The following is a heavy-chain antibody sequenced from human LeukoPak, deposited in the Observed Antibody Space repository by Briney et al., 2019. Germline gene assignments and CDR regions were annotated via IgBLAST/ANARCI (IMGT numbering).Heavy chain of an antibody. CDR3: AKLLRDLWPPDAFDI. J-gene: IGHJ3*02. D-gene: IGHD2-21*01. CDR2: INSDGSST. V-gene: IGHV3-74*01. CDR1: GFTFSNYW. Sequence: GGSLRLSCAASGFTFSNYWMHWVRQAPGKGLVWVSRINSDGSSTTYADSVKGRFTISRDNAKNTLYLQMNSLRAEDTAVYYYAKLLRDLWPPDAFDIWGQGTMVTVSS.